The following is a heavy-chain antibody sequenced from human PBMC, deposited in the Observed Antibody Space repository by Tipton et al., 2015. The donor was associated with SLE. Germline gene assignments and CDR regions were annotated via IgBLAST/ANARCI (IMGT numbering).Heavy chain of an antibody. CDR1: GGSISTHY. CDR2: IYFTGST. J-gene: IGHJ4*02. D-gene: IGHD3-3*01. Sequence: LRLSCTVSGGSISTHYWSWIRQPPGKGLEWIGYIYFTGSTNYDPSLKGRVTISVDTSKKQFSLKLSSVTAADTAAYYCARVGNYDLDYWGQGTLVTVSS. V-gene: IGHV4-59*11. CDR3: ARVGNYDLDY.